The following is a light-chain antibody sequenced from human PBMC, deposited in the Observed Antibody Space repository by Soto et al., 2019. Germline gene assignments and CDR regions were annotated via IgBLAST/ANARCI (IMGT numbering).Light chain of an antibody. CDR3: SSYSISTAYL. V-gene: IGLV2-14*01. CDR1: SSDVGGYDY. Sequence: QSVLAQPASVSGSPGQSNTISCTGTSSDVGGYDYVSWYQLHPGKAPKLMVFEVSNRPSGVSYRFSGSKSGNTASLTISGLQAEDEADYFCSSYSISTAYLFGTGTKVTVL. J-gene: IGLJ1*01. CDR2: EVS.